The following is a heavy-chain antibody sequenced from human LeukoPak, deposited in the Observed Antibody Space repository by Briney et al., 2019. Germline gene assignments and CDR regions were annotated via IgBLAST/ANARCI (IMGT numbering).Heavy chain of an antibody. J-gene: IGHJ4*02. Sequence: QTGGSLRLSCAASGFTVSSNYMSWVRQAPGKGLEWVAVISYDGSNKYYADSVKGRFTISRDNSKNTLYLQMNSLRAEDTAVYYCAKALSRHHDYWAREPWSPSPQ. CDR3: AKALSRHHDY. CDR1: GFTVSSNY. V-gene: IGHV3-30*18. CDR2: ISYDGSNK.